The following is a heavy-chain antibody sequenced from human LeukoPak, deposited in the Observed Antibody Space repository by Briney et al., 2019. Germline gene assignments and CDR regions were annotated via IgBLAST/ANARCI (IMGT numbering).Heavy chain of an antibody. CDR2: MNHSGST. J-gene: IGHJ4*02. CDR1: GGSFSGYY. D-gene: IGHD6-13*01. Sequence: PSETLSLTCAVYGGSFSGYYWSWLRQPPGKGLEWVGEMNHSGSTNYNPSLKRRVTISVDTSKNQFSLKLSSVTAADTAVYYCARGRAAARSFFDYWGQGTLVTVSS. V-gene: IGHV4-34*01. CDR3: ARGRAAARSFFDY.